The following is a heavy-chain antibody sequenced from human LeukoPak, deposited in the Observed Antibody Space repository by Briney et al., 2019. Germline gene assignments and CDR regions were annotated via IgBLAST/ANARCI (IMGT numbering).Heavy chain of an antibody. CDR2: ISSSSSYI. J-gene: IGHJ4*02. V-gene: IGHV3-21*01. Sequence: GGSLRLSCAASGFTFSSYSMNWVRQAPGKGLEWVSSISSSSSYIYYADSVKGRFTISRGNAKNSLYLQMNSLRAEDTAVYYCAREIVGATPPDYWGQGTLVTVSS. CDR1: GFTFSSYS. D-gene: IGHD1-26*01. CDR3: AREIVGATPPDY.